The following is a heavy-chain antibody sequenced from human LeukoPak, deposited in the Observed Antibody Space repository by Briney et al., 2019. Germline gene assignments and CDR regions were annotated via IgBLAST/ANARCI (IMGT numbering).Heavy chain of an antibody. CDR1: DGSFSGYY. Sequence: PSETLSLTCAVYDGSFSGYYWSWIRQPPGKGPEWIGEINHSGSTNYNPSLKSRVTISVDTSKNQFSLKLSSVTAADTAVYYCATLLTSRVLYYYMDVWGKGTTVTVSS. CDR3: ATLLTSRVLYYYMDV. D-gene: IGHD4/OR15-4a*01. V-gene: IGHV4-34*01. J-gene: IGHJ6*03. CDR2: INHSGST.